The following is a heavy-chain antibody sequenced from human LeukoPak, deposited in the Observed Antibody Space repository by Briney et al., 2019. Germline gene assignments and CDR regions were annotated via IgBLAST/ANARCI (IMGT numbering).Heavy chain of an antibody. V-gene: IGHV7-4-1*02. Sequence: ASVKVFCKASGYIFTNYAMNWVRQAPGQGLEWMGYIKTSTGNPTYAQGFTGRFVFSLDTSVSTAYLQINNLKTEGTAVYYCARDQDVMVRGDVWGQGTMVTVSS. CDR1: GYIFTNYA. CDR2: IKTSTGNP. J-gene: IGHJ3*01. CDR3: ARDQDVMVRGDV. D-gene: IGHD3-10*01.